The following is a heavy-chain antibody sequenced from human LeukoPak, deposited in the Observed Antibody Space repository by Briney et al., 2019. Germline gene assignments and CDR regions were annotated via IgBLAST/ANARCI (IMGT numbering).Heavy chain of an antibody. V-gene: IGHV3-23*01. CDR2: ISGSGRNS. CDR3: AKDVHTSGWYGWFDS. CDR1: GFTFSNCA. Sequence: GGSLRLSCAASGFTFSNCAVNWVRQAPGKGLEWVSLISGSGRNSYYADSVKGRFTTSRDNSKNTMYLQMNSLRAEDTAVYYCAKDVHTSGWYGWFDSWGQGTLVTVSS. J-gene: IGHJ5*01. D-gene: IGHD6-19*01.